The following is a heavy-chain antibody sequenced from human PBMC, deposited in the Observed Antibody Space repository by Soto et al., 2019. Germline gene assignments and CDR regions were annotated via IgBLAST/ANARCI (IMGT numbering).Heavy chain of an antibody. CDR1: GFTFSSYG. J-gene: IGHJ4*02. Sequence: QVQLVESGGGVVQPGRSLRLSCAASGFTFSSYGMHWVRQAPGKGLEWVAVISYDGSNKYYADSVKGRFTISRDNSKNTLYLQMNSLRAEDTAVYYCAKDLGQFVLPQIWGQGTLVTVSS. V-gene: IGHV3-30*18. CDR3: AKDLGQFVLPQI. D-gene: IGHD1-26*01. CDR2: ISYDGSNK.